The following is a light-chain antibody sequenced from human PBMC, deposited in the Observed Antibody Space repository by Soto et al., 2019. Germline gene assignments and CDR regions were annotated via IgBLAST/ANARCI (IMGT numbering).Light chain of an antibody. V-gene: IGLV2-14*01. J-gene: IGLJ3*02. CDR2: GVT. Sequence: QLVLTQPASVSGSPGQSITISCTGTSSDVGGYSFVSWYQQHPGKAPKLIIYGVTSRPSGVSSRFSGSKSGNTASLTISGLQAEDEADYYCSSYTNTGRVFGGGTKLTVL. CDR3: SSYTNTGRV. CDR1: SSDVGGYSF.